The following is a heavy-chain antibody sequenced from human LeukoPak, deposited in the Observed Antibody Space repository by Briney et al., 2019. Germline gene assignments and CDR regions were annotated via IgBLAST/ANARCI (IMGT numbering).Heavy chain of an antibody. Sequence: ASVKVSCKASGYTFTSYDINWVRQATGQGLEWMGWLNPKNGSTGYAQKFQGRVLMTRNTSISTAYMELSSLTSEDTAVYYCARGRITVFGAITYYYYYYGMDVWGQGTTVTVSS. CDR2: LNPKNGST. CDR1: GYTFTSYD. D-gene: IGHD3-3*01. J-gene: IGHJ6*02. V-gene: IGHV1-8*01. CDR3: ARGRITVFGAITYYYYYYGMDV.